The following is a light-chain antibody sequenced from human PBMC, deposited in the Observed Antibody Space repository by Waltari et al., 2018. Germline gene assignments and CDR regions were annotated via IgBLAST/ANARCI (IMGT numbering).Light chain of an antibody. CDR3: QQYDGLPYT. Sequence: DIQMTQSPPTLSASVGDRVTFTCQASQDISHYLNWYQQKPGKAPKLLIYDASNLDRGAPSRFSGSGSGTDFTFTISRLETEDIAIYYCQQYDGLPYTFGQGTKLEIK. J-gene: IGKJ2*01. CDR1: QDISHY. CDR2: DAS. V-gene: IGKV1-33*01.